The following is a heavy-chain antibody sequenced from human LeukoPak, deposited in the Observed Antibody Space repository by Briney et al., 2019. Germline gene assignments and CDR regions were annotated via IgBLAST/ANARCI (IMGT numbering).Heavy chain of an antibody. CDR1: GSTFTSYG. J-gene: IGHJ5*02. D-gene: IGHD3-10*01. Sequence: GASVKVSCKAPGSTFTSYGINWVRQAPGQGLEWMGWINPNSGGTNYAQKFQGRVTMTRDTSISTAYMELSRLRSDDTAVYYCARAASPFGELSDHTWFDPWGQGTLVTVSS. V-gene: IGHV1-2*02. CDR2: INPNSGGT. CDR3: ARAASPFGELSDHTWFDP.